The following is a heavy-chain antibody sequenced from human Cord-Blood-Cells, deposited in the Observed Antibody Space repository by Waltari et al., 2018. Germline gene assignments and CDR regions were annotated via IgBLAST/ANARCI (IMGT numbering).Heavy chain of an antibody. D-gene: IGHD1-26*01. V-gene: IGHV4-4*02. CDR2: IYHSGST. J-gene: IGHJ4*02. CDR1: GGSISSSNW. Sequence: QVQLQESGPGLVKPSGTLSLTCAVSGGSISSSNWWSWVRQPPGKGLDWIGEIYHSGSTNYNPSLKGRGTISVDKSKNQFSLKLSSVTAADTAVYYCARWVVGATRGVDYWGQGTLVTVSS. CDR3: ARWVVGATRGVDY.